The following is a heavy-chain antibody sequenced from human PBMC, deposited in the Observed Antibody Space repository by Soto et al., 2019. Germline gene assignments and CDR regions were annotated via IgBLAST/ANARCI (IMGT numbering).Heavy chain of an antibody. CDR2: IYYSGST. D-gene: IGHD6-6*01. J-gene: IGHJ5*02. Sequence: QVQLQESGPGLVKPSETLSLTCTVSGGSISSYYWSWIRQPPGKGLEWIGYIYYSGSTNYNPSLKSRVTISVDTSKNQFSLKLSSVTAADTAVYYCARKPSSSSNWFDPWGQGTLVTVSS. CDR3: ARKPSSSSNWFDP. V-gene: IGHV4-59*08. CDR1: GGSISSYY.